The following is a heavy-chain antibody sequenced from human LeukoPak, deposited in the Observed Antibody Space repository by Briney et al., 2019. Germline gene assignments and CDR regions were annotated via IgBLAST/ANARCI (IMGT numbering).Heavy chain of an antibody. J-gene: IGHJ4*02. CDR3: AREDSAAHCTSTNCFGFDY. V-gene: IGHV4-4*07. CDR1: GGSIINYH. Sequence: SETLSLACTVSGGSIINYHWSWIRQPAGKGLEWIGRIHSSGATDYSPSLKSRVTISLDKSKSHFSLKLSSVTAADTAIYYCAREDSAAHCTSTNCFGFDYWGQGTLVTVSS. CDR2: IHSSGAT. D-gene: IGHD2-2*01.